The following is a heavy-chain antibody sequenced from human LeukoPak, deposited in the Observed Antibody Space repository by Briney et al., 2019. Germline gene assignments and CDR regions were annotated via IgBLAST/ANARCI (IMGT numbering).Heavy chain of an antibody. J-gene: IGHJ4*02. Sequence: GGSLRLSCAASGFTFSSYGMSWVRQAPGKGLEWVSAISGSGGSTYYADSVKGRFTISRDNSRNTLYLQMNSLRAEDTAVYYCARELYYHDSSGYVSDYWGQGTLVTVSS. D-gene: IGHD3-22*01. CDR1: GFTFSSYG. V-gene: IGHV3-23*01. CDR3: ARELYYHDSSGYVSDY. CDR2: ISGSGGST.